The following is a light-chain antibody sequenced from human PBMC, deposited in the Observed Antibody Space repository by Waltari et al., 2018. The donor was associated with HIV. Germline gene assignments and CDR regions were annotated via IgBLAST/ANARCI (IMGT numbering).Light chain of an antibody. CDR1: SSDVGVYDF. CDR3: CSYAGSYSYV. Sequence: QSALTQPRSLSGSPGQSVTISCTGSSSDVGVYDFVSWYQEYPGNAPKLIILNVSKRPSGVPVRFSGSKSGNTASLTISGLEAEDEADYHCCSYAGSYSYVFGTGTQVTVL. J-gene: IGLJ1*01. CDR2: NVS. V-gene: IGLV2-11*01.